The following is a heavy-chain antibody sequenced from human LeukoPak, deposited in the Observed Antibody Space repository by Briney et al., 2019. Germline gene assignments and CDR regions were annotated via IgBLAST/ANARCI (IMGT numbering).Heavy chain of an antibody. CDR3: ARSFVGEYCTNGVCSRGAFDI. D-gene: IGHD2-8*01. V-gene: IGHV1-3*01. Sequence: GASVKVSCTASGYTFTSYAMHWVRQAPGQRLEWMGWINAGNGNTKYSQKFQGRVTITRDTSASTAYMELSSLRSEDTAVYYCARSFVGEYCTNGVCSRGAFDIWGQGTMVTVSS. CDR2: INAGNGNT. J-gene: IGHJ3*02. CDR1: GYTFTSYA.